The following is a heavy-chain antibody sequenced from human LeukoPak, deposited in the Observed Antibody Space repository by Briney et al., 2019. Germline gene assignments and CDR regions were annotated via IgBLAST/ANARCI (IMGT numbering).Heavy chain of an antibody. CDR3: ARESSPGYSYGYPLAY. CDR2: ISSSSSYI. D-gene: IGHD5-18*01. Sequence: PGGSLRLSCAASGFTFSSYSMNWVRQAPGKGLEWVSSISSSSSYIYYADSVKSRFTISRDNAKNSLYLQMNSLRADDTAVYYCARESSPGYSYGYPLAYWGQGTLVTVSS. CDR1: GFTFSSYS. J-gene: IGHJ4*02. V-gene: IGHV3-21*01.